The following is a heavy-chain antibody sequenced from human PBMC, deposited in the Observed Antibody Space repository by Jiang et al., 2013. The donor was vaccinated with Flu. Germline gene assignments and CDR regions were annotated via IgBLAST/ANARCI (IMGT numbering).Heavy chain of an antibody. CDR1: GGSISSSSYY. V-gene: IGHV4-39*01. CDR3: ARLLVPYYYYYGMDV. D-gene: IGHD2-8*02. Sequence: PGLVKPSETLSLTCTVSGGSISSSSYYWGWIRQPPGKGLEWIGSIYYSGSTYYNPSLKSRVTISVDTSKNQFSLKLSSVTAADTAVYYCARLLVPYYYYYGMDVWGQGTTVTVSS. J-gene: IGHJ6*02. CDR2: IYYSGST.